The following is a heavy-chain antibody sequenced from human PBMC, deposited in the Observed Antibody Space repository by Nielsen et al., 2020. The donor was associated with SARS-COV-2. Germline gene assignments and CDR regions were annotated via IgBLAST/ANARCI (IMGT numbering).Heavy chain of an antibody. D-gene: IGHD7-27*01. CDR2: IYYSGST. CDR1: SGSIINSGYY. Sequence: SETLSLTCTVSSGSIINSGYYWGWIRQPPGKGLEWIGKIYYSGSTYYNPSLQSRVPISVDTSKNQFSLTLMSVTAADTALYFCARDAAGENYFYGMDVWGQGTTVTVSS. J-gene: IGHJ6*02. V-gene: IGHV4-39*07. CDR3: ARDAAGENYFYGMDV.